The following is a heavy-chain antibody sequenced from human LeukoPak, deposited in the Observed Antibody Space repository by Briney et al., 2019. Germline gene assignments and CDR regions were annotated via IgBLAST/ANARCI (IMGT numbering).Heavy chain of an antibody. Sequence: PSETLSLTCTVSGGSISSYYWSWIRQYPGKGPEWIGYIYYSGSTYYNPSLKSRVTISVDTSKNQFSLKLSSVTAADTAVYYCARGIGGSYYFDYWGQGTLVTVSS. V-gene: IGHV4-59*06. CDR1: GGSISSYY. D-gene: IGHD1-26*01. CDR2: IYYSGST. J-gene: IGHJ4*02. CDR3: ARGIGGSYYFDY.